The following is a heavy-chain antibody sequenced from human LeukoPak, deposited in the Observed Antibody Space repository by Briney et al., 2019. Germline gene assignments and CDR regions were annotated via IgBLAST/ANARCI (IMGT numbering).Heavy chain of an antibody. D-gene: IGHD3-22*01. Sequence: GGSLRLSCAASGFTFSTYGMHWVRQAPGKGREGVAFIRSDGSDKSYAGSVMGRFTISRDNSRNTLHLQMNTLRTEDTAVYYCGKHDSSSDYWGQGTLVTVSS. CDR2: IRSDGSDK. J-gene: IGHJ4*02. V-gene: IGHV3-30*02. CDR3: GKHDSSSDY. CDR1: GFTFSTYG.